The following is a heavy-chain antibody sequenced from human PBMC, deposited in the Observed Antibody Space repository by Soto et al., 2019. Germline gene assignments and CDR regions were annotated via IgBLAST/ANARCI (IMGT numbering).Heavy chain of an antibody. V-gene: IGHV1-3*01. D-gene: IGHD4-17*01. J-gene: IGHJ4*02. CDR2: INAGNGNT. CDR1: GYPFTSYS. CDR3: ARDPLYGDYDY. Sequence: GASMEVSRKASGYPFTSYSMHLVPQAPGQRLEWMGWINAGNGNTKYSQKFQGRVTITRDTSASTAYMELSSLRSEDTAVYYCARDPLYGDYDYWGQGTLVTVSS.